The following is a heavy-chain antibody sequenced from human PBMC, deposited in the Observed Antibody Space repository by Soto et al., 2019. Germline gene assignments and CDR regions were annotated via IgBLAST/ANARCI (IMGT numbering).Heavy chain of an antibody. CDR1: GGSISSGGYY. D-gene: IGHD3-9*01. CDR3: ARERITISSNWFYP. V-gene: IGHV4-31*03. CDR2: IYYSGST. J-gene: IGHJ5*02. Sequence: SETLSLTCTVSGGSISSGGYYWSWIRQHPGKGLEWIGYIYYSGSTYYNPSLKSRVTISVDTSKNQFSLKLSSVTAADTAVYYCARERITISSNWFYPWGQGTLVTSPQ.